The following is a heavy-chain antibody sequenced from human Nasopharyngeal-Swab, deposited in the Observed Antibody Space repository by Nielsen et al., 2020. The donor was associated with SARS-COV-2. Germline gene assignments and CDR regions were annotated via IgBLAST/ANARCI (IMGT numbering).Heavy chain of an antibody. CDR3: SGASGTSGWYEY. Sequence: GESLKISCAASALTFSTSAMSWVRQAPGKGLEWVSLIGGSGTITYYVDSVKGRFTISRDNSKNMVYLQMNNLRAEDTAIYYCSGASGTSGWYEYWGRGTLVTVSS. CDR1: ALTFSTSA. V-gene: IGHV3-23*01. J-gene: IGHJ4*02. CDR2: IGGSGTIT. D-gene: IGHD6-19*01.